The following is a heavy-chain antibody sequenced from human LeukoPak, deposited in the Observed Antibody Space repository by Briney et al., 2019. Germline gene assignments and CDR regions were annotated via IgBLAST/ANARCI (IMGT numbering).Heavy chain of an antibody. J-gene: IGHJ4*02. CDR3: ARGVGELSGGRDFDY. CDR1: GYTLTELS. Sequence: GSVKVSCKVSGYTLTELSMHWVRQAPGKGLEWMGGFDPEDGETIYAQKFQGRVTMTRDMSTSTVYMELSSLRSEDTAVYYCARGVGELSGGRDFDYWGQGTLVTVSS. V-gene: IGHV1-24*01. CDR2: FDPEDGET. D-gene: IGHD3-10*01.